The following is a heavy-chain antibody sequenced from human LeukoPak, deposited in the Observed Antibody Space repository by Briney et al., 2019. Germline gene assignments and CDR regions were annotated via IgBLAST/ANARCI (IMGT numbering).Heavy chain of an antibody. V-gene: IGHV1-69*01. CDR3: ARAAFVAAGSDY. Sequence: GSSVKVSCKASGGTFSSYAISWVRQAPGQGLEWMGGIIPIFGTAQYTQKFKDRVTITADESTRTAYMELNSLRSEDTAIYYCARAAFVAAGSDYWGQGTLVTVSS. J-gene: IGHJ4*02. D-gene: IGHD6-13*01. CDR1: GGTFSSYA. CDR2: IIPIFGTA.